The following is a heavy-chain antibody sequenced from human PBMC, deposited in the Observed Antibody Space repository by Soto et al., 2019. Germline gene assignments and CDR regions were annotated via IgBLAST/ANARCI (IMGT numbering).Heavy chain of an antibody. J-gene: IGHJ4*02. D-gene: IGHD3-3*01. Sequence: SETLSLTCTVSGGSISSYYWSWIRQPPGKGLEWIGYIYYSGSTNYNPSLKSRVTISVDTSKNQFSLKLSSVTAADTAVYYCARRTDDFWSGYWTYFDYWSQGTLVTVSS. CDR1: GGSISSYY. V-gene: IGHV4-59*08. CDR3: ARRTDDFWSGYWTYFDY. CDR2: IYYSGST.